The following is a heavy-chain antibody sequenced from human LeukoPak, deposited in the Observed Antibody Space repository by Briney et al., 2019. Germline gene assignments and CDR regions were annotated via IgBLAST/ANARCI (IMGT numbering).Heavy chain of an antibody. V-gene: IGHV1-18*01. CDR1: GYTFTSYG. Sequence: ASVKVSCKASGYTFTSYGISWVRQAPGQGLEWMGWIGAYNGNTNYAQKLQGRVTMTTDTSTSTAYMELRSQRSDDTAVYYCAAGFSSSWARRYYYYGMDVWGQGTTVTVSS. CDR3: AAGFSSSWARRYYYYGMDV. J-gene: IGHJ6*02. CDR2: IGAYNGNT. D-gene: IGHD6-13*01.